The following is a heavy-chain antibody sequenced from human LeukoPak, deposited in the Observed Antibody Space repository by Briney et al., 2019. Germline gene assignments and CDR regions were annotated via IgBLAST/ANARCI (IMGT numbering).Heavy chain of an antibody. V-gene: IGHV4-59*01. J-gene: IGHJ5*02. Sequence: PSETLSLTCTVSGGSISSYYWNWIRRPPGKGLEWIGNIYYSGSTNYNPSLKRRVTISVDTSRNQFSLKLSSVTAADTAVYYRARDGGDWFDPWGQGTLVTVSS. CDR3: ARDGGDWFDP. CDR1: GGSISSYY. D-gene: IGHD2-21*01. CDR2: IYYSGST.